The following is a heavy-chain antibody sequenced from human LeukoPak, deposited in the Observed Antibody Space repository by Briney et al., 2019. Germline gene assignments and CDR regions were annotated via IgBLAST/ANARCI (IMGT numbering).Heavy chain of an antibody. J-gene: IGHJ4*02. Sequence: SETLSLTCTVSGGSICRSDDKWGWIRQAPGKGLEWIASIYCSGSTYYNPSLKSRVTVSVDTSKSQFSLTLSSVTAADTAVYYCARRPLFDYWGQGTLVTVSS. CDR3: ARRPLFDY. CDR1: GGSICRSDDK. CDR2: IYCSGST. V-gene: IGHV4-39*01.